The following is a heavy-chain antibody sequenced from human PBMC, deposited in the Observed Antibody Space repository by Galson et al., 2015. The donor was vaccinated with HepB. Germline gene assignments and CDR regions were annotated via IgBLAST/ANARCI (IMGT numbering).Heavy chain of an antibody. CDR3: ARGSRRGYDFWSGDYW. V-gene: IGHV3-48*02. Sequence: SLRLSCAASGFTFSTYNMNWVRQAPGKGLEWVSYISTSSSTIYYADSVKGRFTVSRDNAKNSLYLQMNSLRDEDTAVYFCARGSRRGYDFWSGDYWWGQGTLVTVSS. CDR2: ISTSSSTI. D-gene: IGHD3-3*01. CDR1: GFTFSTYN. J-gene: IGHJ4*02.